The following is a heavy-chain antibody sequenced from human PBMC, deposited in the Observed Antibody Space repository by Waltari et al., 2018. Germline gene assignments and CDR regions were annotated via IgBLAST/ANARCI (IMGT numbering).Heavy chain of an antibody. V-gene: IGHV4-39*07. J-gene: IGHJ6*02. CDR2: IYYSGST. D-gene: IGHD2-15*01. Sequence: QLQLQESGPGLVKPSETLSLTCTVSGGSISSSSYYWGWIRQPPGKGLEWIGRIYYSGSTYYNPSLKSRVTISVDTSKNQFSLKLSSVTAADTAVYYCARGHVVESYYGMDVWGQGTTVTVSS. CDR3: ARGHVVESYYGMDV. CDR1: GGSISSSSYY.